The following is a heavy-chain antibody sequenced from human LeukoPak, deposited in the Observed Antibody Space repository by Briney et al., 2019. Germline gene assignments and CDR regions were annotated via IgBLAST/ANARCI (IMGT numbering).Heavy chain of an antibody. CDR3: ARNRGARHIVVVTATPRSNWFDP. CDR1: GGSISSYY. D-gene: IGHD2-21*02. Sequence: SETLSLTCSVSGGSISSYYWSWIRQPPGKGLEWIGYIYYSGSTNYNPSLKSRVTISVDTSKNQFSLKLSSVTAADTAVYYCARNRGARHIVVVTATPRSNWFDPWGQGTLVTVSS. V-gene: IGHV4-59*01. J-gene: IGHJ5*02. CDR2: IYYSGST.